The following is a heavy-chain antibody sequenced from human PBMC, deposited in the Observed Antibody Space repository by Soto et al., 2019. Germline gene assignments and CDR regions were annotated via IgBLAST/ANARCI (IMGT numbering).Heavy chain of an antibody. J-gene: IGHJ3*02. CDR3: ARRYGNTAFDI. CDR1: GGSISSYY. Sequence: PSETLSLTCTVSGGSISSYYWSWIRQPPGKGLEWIGYIYYSGSTNYNPSLKSRVTISVDTSKNQFSLKLSSVTAADTAVYYCARRYGNTAFDILGQETMLTISS. V-gene: IGHV4-59*01. D-gene: IGHD3-16*01. CDR2: IYYSGST.